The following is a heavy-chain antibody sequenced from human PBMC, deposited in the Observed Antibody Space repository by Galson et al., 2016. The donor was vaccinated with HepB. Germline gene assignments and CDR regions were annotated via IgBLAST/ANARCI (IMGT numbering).Heavy chain of an antibody. D-gene: IGHD5-24*01. V-gene: IGHV1-69*01. CDR3: SRDAPVESDAFDI. J-gene: IGHJ3*02. CDR2: IIPMFGTA. Sequence: SCKASGGTFRSYAISWVRQAPGQGLEWMGGIIPMFGTAHYAQRFQGRVTITADESTNTADMELSSLRFEDTAVYYCSRDAPVESDAFDIWGQGTRVTVSS. CDR1: GGTFRSYA.